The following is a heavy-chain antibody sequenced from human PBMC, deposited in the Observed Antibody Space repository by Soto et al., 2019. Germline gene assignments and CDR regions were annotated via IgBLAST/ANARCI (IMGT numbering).Heavy chain of an antibody. D-gene: IGHD6-25*01. CDR1: GFTFSSYA. CDR3: AKDSDPVSTSSGDV. J-gene: IGHJ6*02. CDR2: ISGSGGST. V-gene: IGHV3-23*01. Sequence: EVQLLESGGGLVQPGGSLRLSCAASGFTFSSYAMSWVRQAPGKGLEWVSAISGSGGSTYYADSVKGRFTISRDNSKNTLYQQMNSLRAEDTAVYYCAKDSDPVSTSSGDVWGQGTTVTVSS.